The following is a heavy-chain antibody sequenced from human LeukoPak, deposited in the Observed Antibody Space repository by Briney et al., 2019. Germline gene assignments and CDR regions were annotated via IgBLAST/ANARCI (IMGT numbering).Heavy chain of an antibody. CDR1: GGSFSNYA. Sequence: SVKVSCKASGGSFSNYAISWVRQAPGQGLEWMGGIVPTLSTTNYARKFQGRVTMTAGESTSTAYMELSSLRSDDTAVYYCARDYSNYYYYAMDVWGQGTTVTVSS. CDR2: IVPTLSTT. V-gene: IGHV1-69*13. J-gene: IGHJ6*02. CDR3: ARDYSNYYYYAMDV. D-gene: IGHD4-11*01.